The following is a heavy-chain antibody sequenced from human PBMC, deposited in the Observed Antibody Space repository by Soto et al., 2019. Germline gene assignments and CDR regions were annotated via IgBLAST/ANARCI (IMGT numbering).Heavy chain of an antibody. Sequence: SETLSLTCDVSGYSITSGYYWGWVRQPPGKGLEWIRSFYYGGSTFYNPSLKSRVTISVDASKNNFSLRLTSVTAADTAVYFCTRVVAGLDYWGQGILVTVSS. J-gene: IGHJ4*02. CDR2: FYYGGST. CDR1: GYSITSGYY. D-gene: IGHD6-19*01. CDR3: TRVVAGLDY. V-gene: IGHV4-38-2*01.